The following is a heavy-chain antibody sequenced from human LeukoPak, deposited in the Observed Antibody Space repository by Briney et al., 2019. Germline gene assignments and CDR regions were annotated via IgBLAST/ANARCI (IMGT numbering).Heavy chain of an antibody. J-gene: IGHJ4*02. V-gene: IGHV3-20*04. Sequence: GGSLRLSCAASGFTFDDYDMSWVRQAPGKGLEWVSNINWNGNYIGYAESVKGRFTISRDNAKNSLYLQMNSVSAEDTAVYYCARGLMGGYPRFDYWGQGTLVTVSS. CDR1: GFTFDDYD. D-gene: IGHD3-22*01. CDR2: INWNGNYI. CDR3: ARGLMGGYPRFDY.